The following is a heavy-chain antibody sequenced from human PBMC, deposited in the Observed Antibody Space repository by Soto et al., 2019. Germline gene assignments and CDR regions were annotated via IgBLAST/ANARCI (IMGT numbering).Heavy chain of an antibody. CDR3: AKDLRTTISDYGMDV. CDR2: IKEDGSEK. Sequence: EVQLVESGGGLVQPGGSLRLSCAASEFTFSDYYMNWVRQAPGKGLEWVANIKEDGSEKYYVDSVKGRFTISRDNSKSILYLQMNRLRPEDTAVYKCAKDLRTTISDYGMDVWGQGTTVTVSS. V-gene: IGHV3-7*04. J-gene: IGHJ6*02. CDR1: EFTFSDYY.